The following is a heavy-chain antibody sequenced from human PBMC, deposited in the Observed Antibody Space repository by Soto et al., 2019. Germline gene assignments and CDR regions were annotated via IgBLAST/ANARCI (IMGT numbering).Heavy chain of an antibody. D-gene: IGHD4-17*01. V-gene: IGHV4-59*01. J-gene: IGHJ5*02. CDR2: IYYSGST. CDR1: GGSISSYY. Sequence: SKTLSLTCTVSGGSISSYYWSWIRQPPGKGLEWIGYIYYSGSTNYNPSLKSRVTISVDTSKNQFSLKLSSVTAADTAVYYCARALNDYGDYGGPNWFDPWGQGTLVTVSS. CDR3: ARALNDYGDYGGPNWFDP.